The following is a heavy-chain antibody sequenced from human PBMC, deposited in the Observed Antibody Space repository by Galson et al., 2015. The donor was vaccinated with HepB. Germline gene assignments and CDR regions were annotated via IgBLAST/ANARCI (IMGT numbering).Heavy chain of an antibody. D-gene: IGHD3-22*01. CDR2: ISRSGDTI. CDR1: GFAFNNYA. CDR3: ARAPPYYFGAGGYYFGPFDY. Sequence: SLRLSCAGSGFAFNNYAMNWVRQAPGKGLEWISYISRSGDTIFYADSVKGRFTISRDKAKNSLFLQMDSLRAEDTALYYCARAPPYYFGAGGYYFGPFDYWGQGTL. V-gene: IGHV3-48*03. J-gene: IGHJ4*02.